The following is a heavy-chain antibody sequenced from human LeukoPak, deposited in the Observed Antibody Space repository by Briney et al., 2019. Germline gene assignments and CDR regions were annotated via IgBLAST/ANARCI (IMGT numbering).Heavy chain of an antibody. CDR1: GFTFSNAW. CDR3: AAELPGFGSGEMDF. D-gene: IGHD3-10*01. J-gene: IGHJ4*02. CDR2: IRSRSGTT. Sequence: GGSLRLSCAASGFTFSNAWMIWVRQAPGKGLEWVGRIRSRSGTTDYASPVKGRFTISRDDSANTVYLHMNSLQTEDTAVYYCAAELPGFGSGEMDFWGQGTLVTVSS. V-gene: IGHV3-15*01.